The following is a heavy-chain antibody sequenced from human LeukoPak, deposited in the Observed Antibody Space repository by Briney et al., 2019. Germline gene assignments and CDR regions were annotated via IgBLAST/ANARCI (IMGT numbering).Heavy chain of an antibody. CDR1: GFTFSSYG. V-gene: IGHV3-30*02. Sequence: GGSLRLSCAASGFTFSSYGMHWVRQAPGKGLEWVAFIRYDGSNKYYADSVKGRFTISRDNSKNTLYLQMNSLRAEDTAVYYCAKEKYSSVWYYVDYWRQGNLVTVSS. CDR2: IRYDGSNK. CDR3: AKEKYSSVWYYVDY. D-gene: IGHD6-19*01. J-gene: IGHJ4*02.